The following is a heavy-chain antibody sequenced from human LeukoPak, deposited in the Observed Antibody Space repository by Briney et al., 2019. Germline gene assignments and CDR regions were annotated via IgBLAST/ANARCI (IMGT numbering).Heavy chain of an antibody. CDR2: IYYSGST. CDR3: ARPDQRGYSYGYSAFDI. J-gene: IGHJ3*02. Sequence: SETLSLTCTVSGGSISSSSYYWGWIRQPPGTGLEWIGSIYYSGSTYYNPSLKSRVTISVDTSKNQFSLKLSSVTAADTAVYYCARPDQRGYSYGYSAFDIWGQGTMVTVSS. D-gene: IGHD5-18*01. V-gene: IGHV4-39*01. CDR1: GGSISSSSYY.